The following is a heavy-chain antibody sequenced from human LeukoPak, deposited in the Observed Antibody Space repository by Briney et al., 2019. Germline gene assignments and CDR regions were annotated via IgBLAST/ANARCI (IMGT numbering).Heavy chain of an antibody. CDR1: GGSFSGYY. CDR3: ARGVYSRSSLSGWFDP. CDR2: INHSGSI. V-gene: IGHV4-34*01. J-gene: IGHJ5*02. Sequence: ASETLSLTCAVYGGSFSGYYWSWIRQPPGKGLEWIGEINHSGSINYNPSLKSRVTISVDTSKNQFSLKLSSVTAADTAVYYCARGVYSRSSLSGWFDPWGQGTLVTVSS. D-gene: IGHD6-6*01.